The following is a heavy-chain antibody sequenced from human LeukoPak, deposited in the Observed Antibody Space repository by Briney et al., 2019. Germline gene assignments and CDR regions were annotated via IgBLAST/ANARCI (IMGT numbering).Heavy chain of an antibody. V-gene: IGHV4-59*08. J-gene: IGHJ6*02. CDR1: GDSITRNY. Sequence: PSETLSLTCTVSGDSITRNYWTWVRKPPGKGLEWIGYIYYDGSTTYNPSLKSRVTISVGTAKNHFSLELSSVTAADTAVYYCARRNDPYDLDVWGQGTTVTVS. D-gene: IGHD1-1*01. CDR3: ARRNDPYDLDV. CDR2: IYYDGST.